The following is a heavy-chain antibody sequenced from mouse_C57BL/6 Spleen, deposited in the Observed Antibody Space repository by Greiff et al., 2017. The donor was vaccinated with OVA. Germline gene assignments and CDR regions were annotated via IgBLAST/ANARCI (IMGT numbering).Heavy chain of an antibody. V-gene: IGHV1-80*01. Sequence: VKLVESGAELVKPGASVKISCKASGYAFSSYWMNWVKQRPGKGLEWIGQIYPGDGDTNYNGKFKGKATLTADKSSSTAYMQLSSLTSEDSAVYFCARSYYSYAMDYWGQGTSVTVSS. CDR2: IYPGDGDT. J-gene: IGHJ4*01. D-gene: IGHD2-12*01. CDR1: GYAFSSYW. CDR3: ARSYYSYAMDY.